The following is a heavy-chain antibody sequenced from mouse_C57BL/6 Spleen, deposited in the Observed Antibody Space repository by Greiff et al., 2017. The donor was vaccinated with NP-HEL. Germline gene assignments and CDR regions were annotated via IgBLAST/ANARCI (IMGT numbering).Heavy chain of an antibody. CDR2: IYPGDGDT. CDR1: GYAFSSSW. Sequence: VKLQQSGPELVKPGASVKISCKASGYAFSSSWMNWVKQRPGKGLEWIGRIYPGDGDTNYNGKFKGKATLTADKSSSTAYMQLSSLTSEDSAVYFCARGRYGSSQWYFDVWGTGTTVTVSS. CDR3: ARGRYGSSQWYFDV. V-gene: IGHV1-82*01. D-gene: IGHD1-1*01. J-gene: IGHJ1*03.